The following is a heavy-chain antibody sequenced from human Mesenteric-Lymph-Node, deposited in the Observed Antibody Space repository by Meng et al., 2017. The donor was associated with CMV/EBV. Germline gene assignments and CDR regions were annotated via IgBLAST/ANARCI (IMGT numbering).Heavy chain of an antibody. J-gene: IGHJ4*02. D-gene: IGHD3-22*01. Sequence: SVKVSCKASGGSFSSYTITWVRQAPGQGLEWMGRFIPFLGVANYTQKFQDRVTIIADTSTSTAYMELSSLRSDDTAVYYCGSGAYYYESSGYYAPYWGQGTLVTVSS. V-gene: IGHV1-69*02. CDR3: GSGAYYYESSGYYAPY. CDR1: GGSFSSYT. CDR2: FIPFLGVA.